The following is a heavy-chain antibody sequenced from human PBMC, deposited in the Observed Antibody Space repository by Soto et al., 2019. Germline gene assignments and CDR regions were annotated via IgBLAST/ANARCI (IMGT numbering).Heavy chain of an antibody. CDR2: INHSGST. Sequence: PSETLSLTCAVYGGSFSGYYWSWIRQPPGKGLEWIGEINHSGSTNYNPSLKSRVTISVDTSKNQFSLKLSSVTAADTAVYYCASSLRHSSGWYGENYWGQGTLVTVSS. D-gene: IGHD6-19*01. J-gene: IGHJ4*02. CDR1: GGSFSGYY. V-gene: IGHV4-34*01. CDR3: ASSLRHSSGWYGENY.